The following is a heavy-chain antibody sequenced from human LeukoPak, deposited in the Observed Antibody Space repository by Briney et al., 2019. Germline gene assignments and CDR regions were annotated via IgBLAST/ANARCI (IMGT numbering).Heavy chain of an antibody. V-gene: IGHV3-21*01. CDR2: ISSSSSYI. CDR3: ARVSVVAATNYYYYYMDV. CDR1: GFTFSSYS. Sequence: PGGSLRLSCAASGFTFSSYSMNWVRQAPGKGLEWVSSISSSSSYIYYADSVKGRFTISRDNAKNSLYLQMNSLRAEDTAVYYCARVSVVAATNYYYYYMDVWGKGTTVTVSS. D-gene: IGHD2-15*01. J-gene: IGHJ6*03.